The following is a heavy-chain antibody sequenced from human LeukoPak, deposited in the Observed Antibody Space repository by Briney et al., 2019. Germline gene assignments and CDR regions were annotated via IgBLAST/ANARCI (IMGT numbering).Heavy chain of an antibody. V-gene: IGHV1-69*05. D-gene: IGHD6-6*01. CDR1: GGTFSSYA. Sequence: SVKVSCKASGGTFSSYAITWVRQAPGQGLEWMGGIIPIFGTANYAQKFQGRVTITTDESTSTAYMELSSLRSEDTAVYYCARDWSTSQLAPGWFDPWGQGTLVTVSS. CDR3: ARDWSTSQLAPGWFDP. J-gene: IGHJ5*02. CDR2: IIPIFGTA.